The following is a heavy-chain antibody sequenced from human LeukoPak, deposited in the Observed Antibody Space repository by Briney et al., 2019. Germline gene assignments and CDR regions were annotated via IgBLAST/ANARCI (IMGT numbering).Heavy chain of an antibody. CDR3: AARYCSSTSCYPEYNWFDP. Sequence: SVKVSCKASGGTFSSYAISWVRQAPGQGLEWMGGIIPIFGTANYAQKFQGRVTITADESTSTAYMELSSLRSEDTAVYYCAARYCSSTSCYPEYNWFDPWGQGTLVNFSS. J-gene: IGHJ5*02. CDR2: IIPIFGTA. CDR1: GGTFSSYA. D-gene: IGHD2-2*01. V-gene: IGHV1-69*13.